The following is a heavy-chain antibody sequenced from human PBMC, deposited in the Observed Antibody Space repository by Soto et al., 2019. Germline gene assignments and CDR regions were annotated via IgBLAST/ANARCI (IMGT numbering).Heavy chain of an antibody. J-gene: IGHJ6*03. D-gene: IGHD3-3*01. CDR1: GFSFSSYA. CDR3: ARRYYDCWSGYDKGIYYMDV. V-gene: IGHV3-7*01. Sequence: GGSLRLSCAASGFSFSSYAMHWVRQAPGKGLEWVANIKQDGSEKYYVDSVKGRFTISIDNAKNSLYLQMNSLRAEDTAVYYCARRYYDCWSGYDKGIYYMDVWGKGTTVTVSS. CDR2: IKQDGSEK.